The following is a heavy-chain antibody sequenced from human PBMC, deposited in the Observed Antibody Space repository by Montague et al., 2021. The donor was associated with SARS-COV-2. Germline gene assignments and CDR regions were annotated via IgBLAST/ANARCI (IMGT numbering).Heavy chain of an antibody. Sequence: SETLSLTCTVSGGSISSSSYYWGWIRQPPGKGLEWIGSIYYSGSTYYNPSLKSRVTISVDTSKNQFSLKLSSVTAADTAVYYCARQENSSGWFKPVAFDIWGQGTVVTVSS. CDR1: GGSISSSSYY. CDR3: ARQENSSGWFKPVAFDI. CDR2: IYYSGST. J-gene: IGHJ3*02. V-gene: IGHV4-39*01. D-gene: IGHD6-19*01.